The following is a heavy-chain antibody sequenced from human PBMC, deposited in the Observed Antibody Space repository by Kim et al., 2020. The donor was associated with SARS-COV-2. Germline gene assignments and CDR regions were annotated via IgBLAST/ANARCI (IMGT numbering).Heavy chain of an antibody. CDR1: GGSISSGGYY. D-gene: IGHD3-22*01. V-gene: IGHV4-31*03. CDR2: IYYSGST. CDR3: ARTRITRIVVVTHFDY. Sequence: SETLSLTCTVSGGSISSGGYYWSWIRQHPGKGLEWIGYIYYSGSTYYNPSLKSRVTISVDTSKNQFSLKLSSVTAADTAGYYCARTRITRIVVVTHFDYWGGATLVAVCS. J-gene: IGHJ4*02.